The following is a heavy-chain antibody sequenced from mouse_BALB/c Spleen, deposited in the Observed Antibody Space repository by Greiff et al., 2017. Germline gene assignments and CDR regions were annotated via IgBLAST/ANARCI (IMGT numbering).Heavy chain of an antibody. CDR1: GFTFSDYY. J-gene: IGHJ4*01. D-gene: IGHD1-1*01. V-gene: IGHV5-4*02. CDR3: ARAYYGSSSYYYAMDY. CDR2: ISDGGSYT. Sequence: EVQGVESGGGLVKPGGSLKLSCAASGFTFSDYYMYWVRQTPEKRLEWVATISDGGSYTYYPDSVKGRFTISRDNAKNNLYLQMSSLKSEDTAMYYCARAYYGSSSYYYAMDYWGQGTSVTVSS.